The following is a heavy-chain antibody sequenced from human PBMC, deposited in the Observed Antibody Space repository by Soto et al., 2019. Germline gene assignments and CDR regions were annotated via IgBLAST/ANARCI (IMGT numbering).Heavy chain of an antibody. Sequence: SETLSLTCTVSGGSIRGSDYYWSWIRQPPGKGLEWIVYSHYTGVTYHNPSLKSRVSISVDTSSNQISLKLNSVTAADTAVYYFARVTMVRGSIGYYYYYGMDVWGQGTTVTVSS. J-gene: IGHJ6*02. CDR3: ARVTMVRGSIGYYYYYGMDV. CDR2: SHYTGVT. CDR1: GGSIRGSDYY. D-gene: IGHD3-10*01. V-gene: IGHV4-30-4*01.